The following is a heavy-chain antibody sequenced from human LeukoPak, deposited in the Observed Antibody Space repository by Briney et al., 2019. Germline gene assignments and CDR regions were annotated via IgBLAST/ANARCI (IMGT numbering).Heavy chain of an antibody. CDR1: GFTLSSHA. Sequence: GGSLRLSCAASGFTLSSHAMSWVRPTPGKGLEWVSTISGSAGATLYADSVRGRFTISRDNSKNTLYLQIDSLKVEDTAIYYCTRRGGSDGWGDFDYWGQAILVTVSS. CDR2: ISGSAGAT. D-gene: IGHD3-10*01. J-gene: IGHJ4*02. V-gene: IGHV3-23*01. CDR3: TRRGGSDGWGDFDY.